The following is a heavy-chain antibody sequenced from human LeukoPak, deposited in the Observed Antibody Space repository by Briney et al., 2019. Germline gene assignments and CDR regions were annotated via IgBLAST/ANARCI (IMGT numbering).Heavy chain of an antibody. CDR3: ARDPAAYESRAYPPTVYYYYYMDV. V-gene: IGHV1-46*01. CDR1: GYTFTTYS. CDR2: ITPSCGTT. J-gene: IGHJ6*03. Sequence: ASVKVSCKASGYTFTTYSMLWVRQAPGQGLDGMGMITPSCGTTTYAQEFQGTVTMTRDMTTTTVSKELSSLTSEATAAYYRARDPAAYESRAYPPTVYYYYYMDVWGKGTTVTASS. D-gene: IGHD3-22*01.